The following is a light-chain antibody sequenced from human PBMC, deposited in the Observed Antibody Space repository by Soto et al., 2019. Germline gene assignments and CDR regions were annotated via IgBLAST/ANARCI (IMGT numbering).Light chain of an antibody. CDR2: AAS. V-gene: IGKV1-17*03. J-gene: IGKJ2*01. CDR1: QGIDNY. Sequence: DIQMTQSPSAMSASVGDRVTITCRASQGIDNYLAWFQQKPGKVPQRLIYAASTLQSGVPSRFSGSGSGTEFTLTISSLQPEDFATYYCLQDSNYPRTFGQGTKLEIK. CDR3: LQDSNYPRT.